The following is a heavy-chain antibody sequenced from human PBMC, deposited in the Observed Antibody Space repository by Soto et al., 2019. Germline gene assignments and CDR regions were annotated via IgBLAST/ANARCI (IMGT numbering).Heavy chain of an antibody. J-gene: IGHJ5*02. Sequence: SETLSLTCTVSGGSISSSSYYWGWIRQPPGKGLEWIGSIYYSGSTYYNPSLKSRVTISVDTSKNQFSLKLSSVTAADTAVYYCARIYKGYCSGGSCYNWFDPWGQGTLVTVSS. CDR1: GGSISSSSYY. D-gene: IGHD2-15*01. V-gene: IGHV4-39*01. CDR3: ARIYKGYCSGGSCYNWFDP. CDR2: IYYSGST.